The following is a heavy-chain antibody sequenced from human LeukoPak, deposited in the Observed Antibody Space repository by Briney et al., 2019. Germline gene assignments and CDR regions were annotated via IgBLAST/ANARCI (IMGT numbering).Heavy chain of an antibody. V-gene: IGHV3-7*03. D-gene: IGHD2-21*01. CDR1: GLIFSGSW. J-gene: IGHJ4*02. CDR3: ARDFAYKKFDY. Sequence: PGRSLRLPCAASGLIFSGSWMNWVRQAPGKGLEWVATINPDGNKKGVADSVRGRFTISRDDAENSLYLQMNSLRAEDTAVYYCARDFAYKKFDYWGQGTLVTVSS. CDR2: INPDGNKK.